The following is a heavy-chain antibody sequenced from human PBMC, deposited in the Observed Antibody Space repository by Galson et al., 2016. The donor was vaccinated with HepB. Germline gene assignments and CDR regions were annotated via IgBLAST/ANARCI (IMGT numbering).Heavy chain of an antibody. J-gene: IGHJ4*02. Sequence: SVKVSCKASGYTLSSYGLHWVRQAPGQRLEWMGWINTVNGNTEYSENFQGRLTVTRDTSASTAHMELSSLTSEDTAVYYCARAPRQSYWGQGTLVTVSS. CDR1: GYTLSSYG. V-gene: IGHV1-3*04. CDR2: INTVNGNT. CDR3: ARAPRQSY.